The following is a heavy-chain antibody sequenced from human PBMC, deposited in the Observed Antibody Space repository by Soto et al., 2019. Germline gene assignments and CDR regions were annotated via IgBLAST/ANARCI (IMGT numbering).Heavy chain of an antibody. CDR2: ISYDGSNK. V-gene: IGHV3-30-3*01. CDR1: GFTFSSYA. CDR3: ARERGEGGVNWNVYYYYYGMDV. Sequence: QVQLVESGGGVVQPGRSLRLSCAASGFTFSSYAMHWVRQAPGKGLEWVAVISYDGSNKYYADSVKGRFTISRDNSKNTLYLQMNSLRAEDTAVSYCARERGEGGVNWNVYYYYYGMDVWGQGTTVTVS. J-gene: IGHJ6*02. D-gene: IGHD1-1*01.